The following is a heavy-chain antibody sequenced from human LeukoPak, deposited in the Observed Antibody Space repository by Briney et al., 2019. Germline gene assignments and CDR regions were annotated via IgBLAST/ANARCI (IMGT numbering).Heavy chain of an antibody. CDR1: GDSVTSTLYY. CDR3: ATRGDYSDTSGNSYDALDI. J-gene: IGHJ3*02. V-gene: IGHV4-39*07. CDR2: IYYTGTT. D-gene: IGHD3-22*01. Sequence: SETLSLTCTVSGDSVTSTLYYWVWLRQPPGKGLEWIGHIYYTGTTYYNPSLKSRVTMSMDSSKNQFSLNLFSVTAADTAVYYCATRGDYSDTSGNSYDALDIWGQGTMVTVSS.